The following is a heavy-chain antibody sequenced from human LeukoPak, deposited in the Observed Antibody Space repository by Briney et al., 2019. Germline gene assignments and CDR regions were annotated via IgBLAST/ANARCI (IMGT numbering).Heavy chain of an antibody. J-gene: IGHJ4*02. Sequence: PGGSLRLSCAASGFTFSSYAMNWVRQAPGKGLGWVSSVSTGGYTYYADSVKGRFTISRDNSKNTLYLQMNSLSAEDTAIYYCAKGHSSGWLPAHWGQGTLVTVSS. V-gene: IGHV3-23*01. CDR3: AKGHSSGWLPAH. CDR2: VSTGGYT. D-gene: IGHD6-19*01. CDR1: GFTFSSYA.